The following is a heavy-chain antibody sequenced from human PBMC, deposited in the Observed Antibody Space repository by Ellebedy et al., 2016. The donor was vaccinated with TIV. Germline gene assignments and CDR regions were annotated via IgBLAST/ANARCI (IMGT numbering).Heavy chain of an antibody. J-gene: IGHJ4*02. CDR3: AKGVWGSYGPYYFDY. CDR1: GFTFSSYG. Sequence: GGSLRLSXAASGFTFSSYGMHWVRQAPGKGLEWVAVIWYDGSNKYYADSVKGRFTISRDNSKNTLYLQMNSLRAEDTAVYYCAKGVWGSYGPYYFDYWGQGTLVTVSS. V-gene: IGHV3-33*06. D-gene: IGHD1-26*01. CDR2: IWYDGSNK.